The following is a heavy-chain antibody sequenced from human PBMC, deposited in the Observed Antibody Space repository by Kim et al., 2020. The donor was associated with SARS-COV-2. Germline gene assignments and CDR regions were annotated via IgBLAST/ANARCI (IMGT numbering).Heavy chain of an antibody. V-gene: IGHV3-23*01. J-gene: IGHJ4*02. Sequence: GGSLRLSCAASGFSFSNSGMTWVRQAPGKGLECVSGIASDGASSYHADSVKGRFTISRDNSKNTLDLQMNSLRAEDTAVYYCAKLSYGPTPEYWGQGTLVTVSS. CDR3: AKLSYGPTPEY. CDR1: GFSFSNSG. D-gene: IGHD2-15*01. CDR2: IASDGASS.